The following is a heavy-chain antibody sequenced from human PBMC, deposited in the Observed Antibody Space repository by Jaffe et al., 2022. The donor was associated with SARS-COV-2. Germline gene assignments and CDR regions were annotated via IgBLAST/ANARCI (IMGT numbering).Heavy chain of an antibody. Sequence: EVQLLESGGGLVQPGGSLRLSCAASGFTFSSYAMSWVRQAPGKGLEWVSAISGSGGSTYYADSVKGRFTISRDNSKNTLYLQMNSLRAEDTAVYYCAKSYLSTNYYYYGMDVWGQGTTVTVSS. D-gene: IGHD2-2*01. CDR2: ISGSGGST. J-gene: IGHJ6*02. CDR1: GFTFSSYA. V-gene: IGHV3-23*01. CDR3: AKSYLSTNYYYYGMDV.